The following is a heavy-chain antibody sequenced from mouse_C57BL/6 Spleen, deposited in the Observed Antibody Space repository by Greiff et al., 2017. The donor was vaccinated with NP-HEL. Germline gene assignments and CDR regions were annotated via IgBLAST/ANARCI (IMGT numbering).Heavy chain of an antibody. CDR2: ISGGGGNT. CDR3: ARHGLRGRYFDV. J-gene: IGHJ1*03. D-gene: IGHD3-3*01. Sequence: EVRLVESGGGLVKPGGSLKLSCAASGFTFSSYTMSWVRQTPEKRLEWVATISGGGGNTYYPDSVKGRFTISRDNAKNTLYLQMSSLRSEDTALYYCARHGLRGRYFDVWGTGTTVTVSS. V-gene: IGHV5-9*01. CDR1: GFTFSSYT.